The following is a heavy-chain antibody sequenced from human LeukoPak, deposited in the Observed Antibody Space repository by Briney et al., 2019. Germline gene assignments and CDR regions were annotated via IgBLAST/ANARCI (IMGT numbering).Heavy chain of an antibody. Sequence: GGSLRLSCAASGFAFSTYAMRWVRQAPGEGLGWVSAFGAGTGAITIYADSVKGRFTISRDDSKNTLYLQMNSLRAEDTAVYYCAKNYESGRGVPYGMDVWGQGTTVTVSS. V-gene: IGHV3-23*01. D-gene: IGHD3-10*01. CDR1: GFAFSTYA. J-gene: IGHJ6*02. CDR3: AKNYESGRGVPYGMDV. CDR2: FGAGTGAIT.